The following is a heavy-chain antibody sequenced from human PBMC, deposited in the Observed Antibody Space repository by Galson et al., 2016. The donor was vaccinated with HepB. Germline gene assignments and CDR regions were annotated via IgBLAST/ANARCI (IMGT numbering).Heavy chain of an antibody. V-gene: IGHV3-49*03. CDR3: TRGGADGKAFYL. D-gene: IGHD4-23*01. CDR2: IRSKAYGGTT. Sequence: SLRLSCAASGFTFDDYAMTWFRQVPGQGLEWVGMIRSKAYGGTTEYAAFVKGTFSISRDDSKSIPYLQMNSLKTEDTAVYYCTRGGADGKAFYLWGQGTMVAVSS. CDR1: GFTFDDYA. J-gene: IGHJ3*01.